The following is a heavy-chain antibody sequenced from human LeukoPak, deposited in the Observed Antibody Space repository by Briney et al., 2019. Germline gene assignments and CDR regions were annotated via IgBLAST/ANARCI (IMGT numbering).Heavy chain of an antibody. CDR1: GGSISSGDYY. CDR3: ARNSGSYPYYFDY. D-gene: IGHD1-26*01. J-gene: IGHJ4*02. Sequence: PSQTLSLTSTVSGGSISSGDYYWRWIRQPPGKGLEWIGYIYYSGSTYYNPSLKSRVTISVDTSKNQCSLKLSSVTAADTAVYYCARNSGSYPYYFDYWGQGTLVTVSS. V-gene: IGHV4-30-4*08. CDR2: IYYSGST.